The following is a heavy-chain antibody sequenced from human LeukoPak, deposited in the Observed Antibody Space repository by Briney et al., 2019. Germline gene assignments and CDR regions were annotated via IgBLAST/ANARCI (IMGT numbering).Heavy chain of an antibody. CDR1: GYTFTSYG. V-gene: IGHV1-18*01. Sequence: ASVKVSCKASGYTFTSYGISWVRQAPGQGLEWMGWISAYNGNTNYAQKFQGRVTITRDTSASTAYMELSSLRSEDTAVYYCARGVLGLLWFGELPDCWGQGTLVTVPS. CDR2: ISAYNGNT. J-gene: IGHJ4*02. D-gene: IGHD3-10*01. CDR3: ARGVLGLLWFGELPDC.